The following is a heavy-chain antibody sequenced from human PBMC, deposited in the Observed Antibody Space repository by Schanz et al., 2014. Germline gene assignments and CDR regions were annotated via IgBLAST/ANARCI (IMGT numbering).Heavy chain of an antibody. CDR3: VASDSSSYYWFDP. Sequence: QVQLQESGPGLVKPSGTLSLTCTISRDSIRNGHWWHWVRQPPGKGLEWIGEIHHSGGTIYNPSLKGRLSFSLAPSKIPSSLRLTSVPAADTAVYYCVASDSSSYYWFDPWGQGTLVTVSS. J-gene: IGHJ5*02. CDR1: RDSIRNGHW. CDR2: IHHSGGT. D-gene: IGHD3-22*01. V-gene: IGHV4-4*02.